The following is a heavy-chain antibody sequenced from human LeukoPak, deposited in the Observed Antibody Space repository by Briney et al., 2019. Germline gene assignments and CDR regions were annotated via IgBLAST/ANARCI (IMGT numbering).Heavy chain of an antibody. CDR2: IYTSGST. CDR1: GGSISSGDYY. D-gene: IGHD6-19*01. V-gene: IGHV4-61*02. J-gene: IGHJ4*02. Sequence: SETLSLTCTVSGGSISSGDYYWSWIRQPAGRGLEWIGRIYTSGSTNYNPSLKSRVTISVDTSSNQFSLNLSSVTAADTAMYYCARGRTVAGFDYWGQGTLVTVSS. CDR3: ARGRTVAGFDY.